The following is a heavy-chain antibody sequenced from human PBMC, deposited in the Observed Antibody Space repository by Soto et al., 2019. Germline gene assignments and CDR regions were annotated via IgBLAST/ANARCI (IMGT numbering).Heavy chain of an antibody. J-gene: IGHJ3*01. V-gene: IGHV1-18*04. D-gene: IGHD3-9*01. CDR2: ISTSNGNT. Sequence: GASVKVSCKASGYTFSNFGVSWVRQAPGQGPVWKGWISTSNGNTNSAQNFQDRVTMSTDTSTTTAYMELRSLTSDDTAMYFCARWAFGTNDWYFGALDFWGQGTLVTVSS. CDR1: GYTFSNFG. CDR3: ARWAFGTNDWYFGALDF.